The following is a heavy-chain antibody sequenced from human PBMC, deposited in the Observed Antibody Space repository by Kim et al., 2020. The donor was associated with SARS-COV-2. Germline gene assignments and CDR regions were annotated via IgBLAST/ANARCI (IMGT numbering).Heavy chain of an antibody. Sequence: YADPGKGRLPISRDNSKNPLYLQMNRLRAEDTAVYYCAKSLSSSSGGMDVWGQGTTVTVSS. V-gene: IGHV3-33*06. D-gene: IGHD6-6*01. J-gene: IGHJ6*02. CDR3: AKSLSSSSGGMDV.